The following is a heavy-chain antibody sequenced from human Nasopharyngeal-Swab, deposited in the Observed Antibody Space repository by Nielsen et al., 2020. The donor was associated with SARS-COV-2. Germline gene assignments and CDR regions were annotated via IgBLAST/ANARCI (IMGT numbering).Heavy chain of an antibody. J-gene: IGHJ6*02. Sequence: GESLKISCAASGFTFSSYVMHWVRQAPGKGLEWVAVISYDGSNKYYADSVKGRITISRDNSKNTVFLQMNSLRAEDTAVYYCAKERNTYGYYYYYALDVWGQGTTVTVSS. V-gene: IGHV3-30*18. CDR1: GFTFSSYV. CDR3: AKERNTYGYYYYYALDV. D-gene: IGHD5-18*01. CDR2: ISYDGSNK.